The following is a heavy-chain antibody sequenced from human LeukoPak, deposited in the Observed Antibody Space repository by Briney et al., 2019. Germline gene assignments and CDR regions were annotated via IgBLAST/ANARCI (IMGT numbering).Heavy chain of an antibody. CDR3: ARDHGSGVAFDP. CDR1: GFTFSSYA. J-gene: IGHJ5*02. V-gene: IGHV3-30-3*01. Sequence: GGSLRLSCAASGFTFSSYAMHWVRQAPGKGLEWVAVISYDGSNKYYADSVKGRFTISRDNSKNTLYLQMNSLRAEDTAVYYCARDHGSGVAFDPWGQGTLVTVSS. D-gene: IGHD3-10*01. CDR2: ISYDGSNK.